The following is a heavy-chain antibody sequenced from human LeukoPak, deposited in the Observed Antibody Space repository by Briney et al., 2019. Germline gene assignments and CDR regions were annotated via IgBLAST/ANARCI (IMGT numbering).Heavy chain of an antibody. V-gene: IGHV4-39*07. CDR1: GGSISSSSYY. CDR2: IYYSGST. J-gene: IGHJ4*02. CDR3: ARGLRYYDYVWGSPDY. Sequence: KSSETLSLTCTVSGGSISSSSYYWGWIRQPPGKGLEWLGSIYYSGSTYYNPSLKSRVTISVDTSKNQFSLKLSSVTAADTAVYYCARGLRYYDYVWGSPDYWGQGTLVTVSS. D-gene: IGHD3-16*01.